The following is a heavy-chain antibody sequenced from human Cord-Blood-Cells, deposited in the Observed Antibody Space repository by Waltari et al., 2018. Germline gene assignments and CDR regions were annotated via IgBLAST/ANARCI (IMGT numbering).Heavy chain of an antibody. D-gene: IGHD4-4*01. J-gene: IGHJ4*02. Sequence: EVQLVESGGVVVQPGGSLRLSCAAPGFTCAAFTMPWCRQAPGKGLEWVSLISWDGCSTYYADSVKGQFTISRDNSKNSLYLQMNSLRTEDTALYYCAKENDYSNSLFDYWGQGTLVTVSS. CDR2: ISWDGCST. CDR3: AKENDYSNSLFDY. V-gene: IGHV3-43*01. CDR1: GFTCAAFT.